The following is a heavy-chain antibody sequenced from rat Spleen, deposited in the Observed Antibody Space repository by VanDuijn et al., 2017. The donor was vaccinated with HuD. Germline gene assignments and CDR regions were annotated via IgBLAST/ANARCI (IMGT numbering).Heavy chain of an antibody. J-gene: IGHJ2*01. CDR3: TRDYYSSYS. V-gene: IGHV5-19*01. D-gene: IGHD1-2*01. CDR1: GFTFSNYG. CDR2: ISPSGGSRT. Sequence: EVKLVESGGGLVQPGRSLKLSCAASGFTFSNYGMHWIRQAPTKGLDWVASISPSGGSRTYYPDSVKGRFTISRDNAKSTLYLQMNSLRSEDTATYYCTRDYYSSYSWGQGVMVTVSS.